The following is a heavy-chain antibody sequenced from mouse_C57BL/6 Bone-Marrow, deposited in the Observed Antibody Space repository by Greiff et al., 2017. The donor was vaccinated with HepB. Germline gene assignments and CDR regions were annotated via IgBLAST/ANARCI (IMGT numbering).Heavy chain of an antibody. CDR3: ARLGRFAY. J-gene: IGHJ3*01. CDR1: GFTFSDYY. Sequence: EVKLVESGGGLVQPGGSLKLSCAASGFTFSDYYMYWVRQTPEKRLEWVAYISNGGGSTYYPDTVKGRFTISRNNAKNTLYLQMGRLKSEDTAMYYCARLGRFAYWGQGTLVTVSA. CDR2: ISNGGGST. V-gene: IGHV5-12*01. D-gene: IGHD4-1*01.